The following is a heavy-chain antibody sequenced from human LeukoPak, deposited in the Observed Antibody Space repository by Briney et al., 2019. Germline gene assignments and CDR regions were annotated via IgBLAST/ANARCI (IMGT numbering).Heavy chain of an antibody. Sequence: AGGSLRLSCAASGFTFSGSAMHWVRQASGKGLEWVGRLRSKANNYATAYAASVKGRFTISRDDSKNTAYLQMDSLKTEDSAIYYCSHYDSSAYYAFQPWGQGTLVTVSS. CDR1: GFTFSGSA. CDR2: LRSKANNYAT. D-gene: IGHD3-22*01. CDR3: SHYDSSAYYAFQP. J-gene: IGHJ1*01. V-gene: IGHV3-73*01.